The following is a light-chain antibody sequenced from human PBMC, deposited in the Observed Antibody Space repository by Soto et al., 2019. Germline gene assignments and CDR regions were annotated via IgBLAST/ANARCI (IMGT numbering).Light chain of an antibody. V-gene: IGKV1-5*01. J-gene: IGKJ1*01. CDR3: QQYNSYPWK. CDR2: DAS. Sequence: DIQMTQSPSTLSASVGDRVTISCRASQTISSWLAWYQQKPGKAPKLLIYDASSLESGVPSRLSGSGSGTEFTLTISSLQPDDFATYYCQQYNSYPWKFGQGTKV. CDR1: QTISSW.